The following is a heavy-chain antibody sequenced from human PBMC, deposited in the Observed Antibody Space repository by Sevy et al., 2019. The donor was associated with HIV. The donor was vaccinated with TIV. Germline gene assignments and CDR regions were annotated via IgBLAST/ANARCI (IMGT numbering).Heavy chain of an antibody. V-gene: IGHV3-7*01. CDR3: ARGET. J-gene: IGHJ5*02. CDR2: IKEDGSEK. Sequence: GGSLRLSCAASGFTFSNSWMSWVRQAPGKGLEWVAKIKEDGSEKYYVDSVNGRFTISRDNAKNSLFLQMNSLRAEDTAVYFCARGETWGQGTLVTVSS. CDR1: GFTFSNSW.